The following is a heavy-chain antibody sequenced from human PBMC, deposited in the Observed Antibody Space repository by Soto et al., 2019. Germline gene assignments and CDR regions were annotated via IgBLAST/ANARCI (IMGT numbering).Heavy chain of an antibody. CDR2: ISRSFSTI. Sequence: EVQLVESGGGLVRPGGSLRLSCAASGFTFSSYSMNWVRQAPGKGLEWVSYISRSFSTIYYADSVKGRFTISRDNAKNSLYLQMNSLRAEDTAVYYCARDRGDYDAFDIWGQGTMVTVSS. V-gene: IGHV3-48*01. CDR1: GFTFSSYS. J-gene: IGHJ3*02. CDR3: ARDRGDYDAFDI. D-gene: IGHD4-17*01.